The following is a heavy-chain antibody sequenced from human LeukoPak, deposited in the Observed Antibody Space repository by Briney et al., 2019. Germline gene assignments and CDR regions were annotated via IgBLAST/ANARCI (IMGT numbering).Heavy chain of an antibody. CDR1: GGSISRGSYY. CDR3: GRGGHSISSYWFDP. Sequence: SQTLSLTCTVSGGSISRGSYYWNWIRQPAGKGLEWIGRIYTSGSTTYNPSLKSRVTISIETSKNQFSLKLTTVTAADTAVYYCGRGGHSISSYWFDPWGQGTLVTVSS. CDR2: IYTSGST. D-gene: IGHD6-6*01. V-gene: IGHV4-61*02. J-gene: IGHJ5*02.